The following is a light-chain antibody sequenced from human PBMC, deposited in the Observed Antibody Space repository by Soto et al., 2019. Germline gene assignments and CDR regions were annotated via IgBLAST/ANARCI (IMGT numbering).Light chain of an antibody. V-gene: IGKV3-11*01. CDR1: QGVSSY. CDR3: QQRSNWAIT. Sequence: EIVLTQSPATLSLSPGERATLSCRASQGVSSYLAWYQQKPGQAPRLLIYDASNRATGIPARFSGSGSGTDFTLTISSLEPEDFAVYYCQQRSNWAITFGQGTRLEMK. CDR2: DAS. J-gene: IGKJ5*01.